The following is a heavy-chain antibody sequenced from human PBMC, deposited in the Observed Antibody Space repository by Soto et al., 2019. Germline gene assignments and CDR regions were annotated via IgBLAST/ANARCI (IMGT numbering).Heavy chain of an antibody. Sequence: QVQLVESGGGVVQPGRSLRLSCAASGFTFSSYAMHWVRQAPGKGLELVAVISYDGSNKYYADSVKGRFTISRDNSKNTLYLQMNSLRAEDTAVYYCARRPYYYDSSGYLGYWGQGTLVTVSS. CDR2: ISYDGSNK. D-gene: IGHD3-22*01. CDR1: GFTFSSYA. V-gene: IGHV3-30-3*01. J-gene: IGHJ4*02. CDR3: ARRPYYYDSSGYLGY.